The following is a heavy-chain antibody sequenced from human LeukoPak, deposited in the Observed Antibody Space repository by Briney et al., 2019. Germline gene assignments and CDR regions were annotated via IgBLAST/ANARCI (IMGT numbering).Heavy chain of an antibody. CDR1: GFTFSSYA. Sequence: PGGSLRLSCAASGFTFSSYAMSWARQAPGKGLEWVSAISGSSGSTYYADSVKGRFTISRDNSKNTLYLQMNSLRAEDTALYYCARDGHGVPLDYWGQGTLVTVSS. CDR3: ARDGHGVPLDY. V-gene: IGHV3-23*01. CDR2: ISGSSGST. D-gene: IGHD4-17*01. J-gene: IGHJ4*02.